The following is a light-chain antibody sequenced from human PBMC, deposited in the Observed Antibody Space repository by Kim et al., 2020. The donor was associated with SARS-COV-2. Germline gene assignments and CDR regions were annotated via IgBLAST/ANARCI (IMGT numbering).Light chain of an antibody. CDR2: LNSDGSH. Sequence: ASVKLTCTLSSGHRRYAIAWHQQQPEKGPRYLMKLNSDGSHSKGDGIPDRFSGSSSGAERYLTISSLQSEDEADYYCQTWGTGIRVFGGGTQLTVL. CDR3: QTWGTGIRV. V-gene: IGLV4-69*01. CDR1: SGHRRYA. J-gene: IGLJ2*01.